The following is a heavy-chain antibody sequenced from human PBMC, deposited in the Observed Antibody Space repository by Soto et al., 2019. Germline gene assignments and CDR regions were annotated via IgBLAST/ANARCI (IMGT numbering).Heavy chain of an antibody. J-gene: IGHJ4*02. CDR1: GFTFSSYA. V-gene: IGHV3-23*01. CDR2: ISGSGGST. Sequence: GGSMRLSCAASGFTFSSYAMSWVRQAPGRGLEWVSAISGSGGSTYYADSVKGRFTISRDNSKNTLYLQMNSLRAEDTAVYYCAKDREYGDFFDYWGQGTLVTVSS. D-gene: IGHD4-17*01. CDR3: AKDREYGDFFDY.